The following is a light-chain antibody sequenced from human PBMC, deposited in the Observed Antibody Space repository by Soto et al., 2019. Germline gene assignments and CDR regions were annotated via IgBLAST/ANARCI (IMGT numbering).Light chain of an antibody. Sequence: QSALTQPPSVSGSPGQSVTISCTGTSSDVGNYNRVSWYQQPPGTAPKVIIYEVSNRPSGVPDRFSGPKSGNTASLTISGLQAEDEADYYCSSYTSSSTYVFGTGTKVTVL. CDR2: EVS. CDR1: SSDVGNYNR. J-gene: IGLJ1*01. CDR3: SSYTSSSTYV. V-gene: IGLV2-18*02.